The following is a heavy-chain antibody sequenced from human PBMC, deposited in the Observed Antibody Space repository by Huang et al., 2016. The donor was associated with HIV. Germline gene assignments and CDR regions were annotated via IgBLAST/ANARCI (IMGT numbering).Heavy chain of an antibody. D-gene: IGHD3-22*01. CDR1: GFTFDDYA. Sequence: EVQLVESGGGLVQPGRSLRLSCAASGFTFDDYAMHWVRQRPGKGLEWVSGIDWNSGTKSYADSVKGRFTISRDNAKNSLNLQMNSLRPDDTAFYYCARGQGLFLPAIFDYWGQGTLVTVSS. J-gene: IGHJ4*02. CDR2: IDWNSGTK. CDR3: ARGQGLFLPAIFDY. V-gene: IGHV3-9*01.